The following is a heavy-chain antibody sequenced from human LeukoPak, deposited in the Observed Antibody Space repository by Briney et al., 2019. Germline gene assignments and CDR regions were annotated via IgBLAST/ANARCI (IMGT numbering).Heavy chain of an antibody. D-gene: IGHD3-3*01. CDR1: GGTFSSYA. V-gene: IGHV1-69*13. CDR2: IIPIFGTA. Sequence: SVKVSCKASGGTFSSYAISWVRQAPGQGLEWMGGIIPIFGTANYAQKFQGRVAITADESTSTAYMELSSLRSEDTAVYYCAREEAIFGVVIMWSWFDPWGQATLVTVSS. CDR3: AREEAIFGVVIMWSWFDP. J-gene: IGHJ5*02.